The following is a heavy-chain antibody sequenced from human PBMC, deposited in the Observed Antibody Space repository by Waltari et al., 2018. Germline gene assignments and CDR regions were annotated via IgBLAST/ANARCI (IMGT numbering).Heavy chain of an antibody. CDR2: IYSGGST. Sequence: EVQLVESGGGLIQPGGSLRLSCAASGFTVSSNYMSWVRQAPGKGLEWVSVIYSGGSTYYSDSVKGRFTISRDNSKNTLYLQMNSLRAEDTAVYYCASSVVVPVGTFDYWGQGTLVTVSS. J-gene: IGHJ4*02. V-gene: IGHV3-53*01. D-gene: IGHD3-22*01. CDR1: GFTVSSNY. CDR3: ASSVVVPVGTFDY.